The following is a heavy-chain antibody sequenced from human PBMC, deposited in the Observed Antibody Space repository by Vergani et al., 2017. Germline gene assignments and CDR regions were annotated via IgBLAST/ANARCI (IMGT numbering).Heavy chain of an antibody. V-gene: IGHV3-30*18. CDR3: AKDRFRAAMARGHWFDP. CDR1: GFTFSSYG. CDR2: ISYDGSNK. Sequence: QVQLVESGGGLVKPGGSLRLSCAASGFTFSSYGMHWVRQAPGKGLEWVAVISYDGSNKYYADSVKGRFTISRDNSKNTLYLQMNSLRAEDTAVYYCAKDRFRAAMARGHWFDPWGQGTLVTVSS. J-gene: IGHJ5*02. D-gene: IGHD5-18*01.